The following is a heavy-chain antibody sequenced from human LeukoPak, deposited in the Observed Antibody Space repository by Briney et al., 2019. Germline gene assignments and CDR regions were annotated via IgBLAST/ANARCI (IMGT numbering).Heavy chain of an antibody. CDR1: GFTFSNYA. J-gene: IGHJ5*01. CDR2: ISGSGGST. V-gene: IGHV3-23*01. Sequence: GGSLRLSCAASGFTFSNYAMSWVRQAPGKGLEWVSGISGSGGSTYYADSVKGRFTISRDNSKNTLYLQMNSLRAEDTAVYYCAKVSGELLRYFVSWGQGTLVTVSS. D-gene: IGHD1-26*01. CDR3: AKVSGELLRYFVS.